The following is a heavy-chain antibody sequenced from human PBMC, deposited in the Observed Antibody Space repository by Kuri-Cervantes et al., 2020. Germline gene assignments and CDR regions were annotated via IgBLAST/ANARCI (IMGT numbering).Heavy chain of an antibody. V-gene: IGHV4-59*01. J-gene: IGHJ6*03. Sequence: SQTLSLTCAVYGGSFSSYYWSWIRQPPGKGLEWIGYFYYGGSPNYHPSLKSRVSISVDTSKNQFSLKLSSVTPADTAVYYCARLYYDSSGYLSTWTNYYYYYMDVWGKGTTVTVSS. CDR3: ARLYYDSSGYLSTWTNYYYYYMDV. CDR1: GGSFSSYY. CDR2: FYYGGSP. D-gene: IGHD3-22*01.